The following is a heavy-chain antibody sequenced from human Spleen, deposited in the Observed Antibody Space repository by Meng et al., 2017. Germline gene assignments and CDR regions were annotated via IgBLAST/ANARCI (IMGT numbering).Heavy chain of an antibody. J-gene: IGHJ4*02. D-gene: IGHD6-6*01. V-gene: IGHV1-69*01. CDR3: ARVSGYSSSSGSFDY. CDR1: GYTFSSYA. CDR2: IIPIFGTA. Sequence: QVQLVQSGAEVKKPGASVNVSCMASGYTFSSYAISWVRQAPGQGLEWMGGIIPIFGTANYAQKFQGRVTITADESTSTAYMELSSLRSEDTAVYYCARVSGYSSSSGSFDYWGQGTLVTVSS.